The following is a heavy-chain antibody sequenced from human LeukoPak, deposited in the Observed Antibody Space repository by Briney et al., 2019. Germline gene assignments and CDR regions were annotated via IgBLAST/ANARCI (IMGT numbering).Heavy chain of an antibody. CDR3: ARSYGSGSYKAHNWFDP. J-gene: IGHJ5*02. V-gene: IGHV4-61*05. CDR1: GGSISSSSYY. Sequence: PSETLSLTCTVSGGSISSSSYYWGWIRQPPGKGLEWIGYIYYSGSTNYNPSLKSRVTISVDTSKNQFSLKLSSVTAADTAVYYCARSYGSGSYKAHNWFDPWGQGTLVTVSS. D-gene: IGHD3-10*01. CDR2: IYYSGST.